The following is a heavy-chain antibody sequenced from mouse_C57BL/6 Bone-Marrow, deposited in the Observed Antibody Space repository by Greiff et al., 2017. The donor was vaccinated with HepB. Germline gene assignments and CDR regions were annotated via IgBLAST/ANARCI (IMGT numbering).Heavy chain of an antibody. V-gene: IGHV1-82*01. D-gene: IGHD1-1*01. CDR2: IYPGDGDT. J-gene: IGHJ3*01. CDR3: ARCDHYYGSSYPAWFAY. CDR1: GYAFSSSW. Sequence: QVQLKESGPELVKPGASVKISCKASGYAFSSSWMNWVKQRPGKGLEWIGRIYPGDGDTNYNGKFKGKATLTADKSSSTAYMQLSSLTSADSAVYFCARCDHYYGSSYPAWFAYWGQGTLVTVSA.